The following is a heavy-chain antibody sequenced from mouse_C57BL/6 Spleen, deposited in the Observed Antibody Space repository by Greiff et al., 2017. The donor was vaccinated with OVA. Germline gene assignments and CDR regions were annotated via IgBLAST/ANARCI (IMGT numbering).Heavy chain of an antibody. V-gene: IGHV1-75*01. CDR2: IFPGSGST. CDR3: ARTYGSRGAMDY. Sequence: VQLKESGPELVKPGASVKISCKASGYTFTDYYINWVKQRPGQGLEWIGWIFPGSGSTYYNEKFKGKATLTVDKSSSTAYMLLSSLTSEDSAVYFCARTYGSRGAMDYWGQGTSVTVSS. CDR1: GYTFTDYY. J-gene: IGHJ4*01. D-gene: IGHD1-1*01.